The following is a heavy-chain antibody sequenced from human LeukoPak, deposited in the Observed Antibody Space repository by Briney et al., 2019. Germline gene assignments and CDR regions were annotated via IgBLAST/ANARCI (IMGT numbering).Heavy chain of an antibody. CDR3: ARFFGKYYYDSSGYINWFDP. V-gene: IGHV4-59*12. D-gene: IGHD3-22*01. J-gene: IGHJ5*02. CDR2: ICYSGST. Sequence: PSETLSLTCTVSGGSISSYYWSWIRQPRGKGLEWIGYICYSGSTYYNPSLKSRVTISVDTSKNQFSLKLSSVTAADTAVYYCARFFGKYYYDSSGYINWFDPWGQGTLVTVSS. CDR1: GGSISSYY.